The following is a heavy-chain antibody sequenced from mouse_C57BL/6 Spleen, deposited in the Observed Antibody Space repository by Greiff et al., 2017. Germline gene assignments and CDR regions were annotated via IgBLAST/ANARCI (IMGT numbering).Heavy chain of an antibody. CDR2: IYPGDGDT. CDR3: ARQPDGPSEGAMDY. V-gene: IGHV1-82*01. D-gene: IGHD1-1*01. Sequence: LQESGPELVKPGASVKISCKASGYAFSSSWMNWVKQRPGKGLEWIGRIYPGDGDTNYNGKFKGKATLTADKSSSTAYMQLSSLTSEDSAVYFCARQPDGPSEGAMDYWGQGTSVTVSS. CDR1: GYAFSSSW. J-gene: IGHJ4*01.